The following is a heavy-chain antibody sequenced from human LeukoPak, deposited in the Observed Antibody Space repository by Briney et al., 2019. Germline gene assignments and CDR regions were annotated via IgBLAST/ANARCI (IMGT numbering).Heavy chain of an antibody. D-gene: IGHD4-17*01. CDR2: ISGSGGST. Sequence: PGGSLRLSCAASGFTFSSYGMHWVRQAPGKGLEWVSAISGSGGSTYYADSVKGRFTISRDNSKNTLYLQMNSLRAEDTAVYYCARRYGDYANWFDPWGQGTLVTVSS. V-gene: IGHV3-23*01. J-gene: IGHJ5*02. CDR1: GFTFSSYG. CDR3: ARRYGDYANWFDP.